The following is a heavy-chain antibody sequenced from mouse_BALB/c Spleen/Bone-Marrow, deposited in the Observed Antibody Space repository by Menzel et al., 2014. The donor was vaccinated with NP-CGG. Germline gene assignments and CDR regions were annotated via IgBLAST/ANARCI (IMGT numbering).Heavy chain of an antibody. D-gene: IGHD2-4*01. J-gene: IGHJ3*01. CDR1: GYAFTNYL. CDR3: ARAIYYDYDDGGPFAS. CDR2: INPGSGGT. V-gene: IGHV1-54*01. Sequence: QVHVKQSGAELVRPGTSVKVSCKASGYAFTNYLIEWVKKRPGQGLEWIGVINPGSGGTNYNEKFKGKATVTADKSSSTAYMQLSSLTSDDSAVYFCARAIYYDYDDGGPFASWGQGTLVTVS.